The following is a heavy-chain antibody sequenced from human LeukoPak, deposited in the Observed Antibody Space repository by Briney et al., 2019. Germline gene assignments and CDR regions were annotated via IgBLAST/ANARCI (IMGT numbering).Heavy chain of an antibody. D-gene: IGHD3-10*01. CDR3: AKYRAYGSGTTEFDC. Sequence: PGGSLRLSCAASGFSFSNYDMTWVRQAPGKGLEWVSSISGSAANIYHADSVQGRFSISRDNSKNTLYLQMNSLRDEDTAIYYCAKYRAYGSGTTEFDCWGQGTLVTVSS. CDR1: GFSFSNYD. CDR2: ISGSAANI. J-gene: IGHJ4*02. V-gene: IGHV3-23*01.